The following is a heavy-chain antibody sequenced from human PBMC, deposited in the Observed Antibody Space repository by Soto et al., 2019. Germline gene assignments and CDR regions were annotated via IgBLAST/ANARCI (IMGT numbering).Heavy chain of an antibody. CDR1: GFTISDYY. Sequence: GGSLRLSCAASGFTISDYYMSWIRQAPGKGLEWVSSITSSGSTTYYTDSVKGRFTISRDNAKNSLYLQMNSLRAEDTAVYYCARERYSYGPYYFDYWGRGTLVTVSS. J-gene: IGHJ4*02. CDR3: ARERYSYGPYYFDY. V-gene: IGHV3-11*01. CDR2: ITSSGSTT. D-gene: IGHD5-18*01.